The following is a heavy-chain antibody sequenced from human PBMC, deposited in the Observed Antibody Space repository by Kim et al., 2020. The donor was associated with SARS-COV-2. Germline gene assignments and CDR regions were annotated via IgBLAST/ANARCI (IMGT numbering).Heavy chain of an antibody. V-gene: IGHV6-1*01. CDR2: TYCRSKWYT. Sequence: SQTLSLTCAISGDSVSSNSAAWNWIRQSPSRGLEWLGRTYCRSKWYTDYAVAVKGRITINSDTSKNQFSLQLNSVTPEDTAVYFCARGTSGSYDYWGQGTLVIVSS. D-gene: IGHD1-26*01. CDR1: GDSVSSNSAA. CDR3: ARGTSGSYDY. J-gene: IGHJ4*02.